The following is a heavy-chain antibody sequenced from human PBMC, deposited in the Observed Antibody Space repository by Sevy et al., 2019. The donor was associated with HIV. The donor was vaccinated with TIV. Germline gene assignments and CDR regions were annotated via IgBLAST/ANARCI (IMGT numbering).Heavy chain of an antibody. CDR3: ATHAGIAAAGRVFDY. V-gene: IGHV3-72*01. Sequence: GGSLRLSCAASGFTFSDHYMEWVRQAPGKGLEWVGRTRNKADSYTTEYAGSVKGRFTISGDDSKNSLYLQMNSLKTEDTAVYYCATHAGIAAAGRVFDYWGQGSLVTVSS. D-gene: IGHD6-13*01. CDR2: TRNKADSYTT. CDR1: GFTFSDHY. J-gene: IGHJ4*02.